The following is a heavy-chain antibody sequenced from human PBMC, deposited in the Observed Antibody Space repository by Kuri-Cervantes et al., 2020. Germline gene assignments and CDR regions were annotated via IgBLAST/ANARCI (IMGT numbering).Heavy chain of an antibody. D-gene: IGHD5-18*01. CDR3: ARAIHGPFDY. V-gene: IGHV4-34*01. J-gene: IGHJ4*02. CDR1: GGSFSGYY. Sequence: SQTLSLTCAVYGGSFSGYYWSWIRQPPGKGLEWIGEINHSGITKYNPSLKSRVTISVDKSKNQFSLKLSSVTAADTAVYYCARAIHGPFDYWGQGTLVTVSS. CDR2: INHSGIT.